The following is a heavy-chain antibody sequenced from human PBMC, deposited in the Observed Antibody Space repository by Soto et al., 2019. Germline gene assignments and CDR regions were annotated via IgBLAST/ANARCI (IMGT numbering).Heavy chain of an antibody. CDR1: GGTFSSYA. D-gene: IGHD6-13*01. V-gene: IGHV1-46*01. J-gene: IGHJ6*03. Sequence: ASVKVSCKASGGTFSSYAISWVRQAPGQGLEWMGIINPSGGSTSYAQKFQGRVTMTRDTSTSTVYMELSSLRSEDTAVYYCARDPREAAAGTYYYYMDVWGKGTTVTVSS. CDR3: ARDPREAAAGTYYYYMDV. CDR2: INPSGGST.